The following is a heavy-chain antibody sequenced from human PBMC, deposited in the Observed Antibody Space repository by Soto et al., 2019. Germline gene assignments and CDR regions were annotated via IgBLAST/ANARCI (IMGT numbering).Heavy chain of an antibody. J-gene: IGHJ3*02. Sequence: SETLSLTCTVSGGSISSGGYYWSWIRQHPGKGLEWIGYIYYSGSTYYNPSLKSRVTISVDTSKNQFSLKLSSATAADTAVYYCATAGWVGATRYTEAFDIWGQGTMVTVSS. CDR2: IYYSGST. V-gene: IGHV4-31*03. CDR3: ATAGWVGATRYTEAFDI. CDR1: GGSISSGGYY. D-gene: IGHD1-26*01.